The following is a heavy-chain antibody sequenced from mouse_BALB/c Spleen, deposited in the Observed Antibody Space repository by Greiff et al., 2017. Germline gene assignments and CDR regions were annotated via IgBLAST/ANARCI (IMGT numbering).Heavy chain of an antibody. V-gene: IGHV1-39*01. J-gene: IGHJ4*01. CDR1: GYSFTGYN. Sequence: EVHLVESGPELEKPGASVKISCKASGYSFTGYNMNWVKQSNGKSLEWIGNIDPYYGGTSYNQKFKGKATLTVDKSSSTAYMQLKSLTSEDSAVYYCARSGSSLDYYAMDYWGQGTSVTVSS. D-gene: IGHD1-1*01. CDR3: ARSGSSLDYYAMDY. CDR2: IDPYYGGT.